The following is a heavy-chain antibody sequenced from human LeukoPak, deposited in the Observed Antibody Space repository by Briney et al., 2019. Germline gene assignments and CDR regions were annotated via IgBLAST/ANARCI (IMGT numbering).Heavy chain of an antibody. D-gene: IGHD4-11*01. J-gene: IGHJ4*02. CDR1: GFTFSSYW. Sequence: GGSLRLSCVVSGFTFSSYWMSWVRQAPGEGLEWVANIKQDGSEKYYVDSVKGRFTISRDNAKNSLYLQMNSLRAEDTAVYYCARETNDYSNYDHFAYWGQGTLVSVSS. CDR3: ARETNDYSNYDHFAY. V-gene: IGHV3-7*03. CDR2: IKQDGSEK.